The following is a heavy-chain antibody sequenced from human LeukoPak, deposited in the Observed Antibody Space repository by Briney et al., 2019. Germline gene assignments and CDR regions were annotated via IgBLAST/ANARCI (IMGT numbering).Heavy chain of an antibody. D-gene: IGHD6-13*01. CDR2: INPNSGGT. CDR1: GYTFTSYY. V-gene: IGHV1-2*02. Sequence: VASVKVSCKASGYTFTSYYMHWVRQAPGQGPEWMGWINPNSGGTNYAQKFQGRVTMTRGTSISTAYMELSRLRSDDTAVYYCAREDSAAGTVFDYWGQGTLVTVSS. J-gene: IGHJ4*02. CDR3: AREDSAAGTVFDY.